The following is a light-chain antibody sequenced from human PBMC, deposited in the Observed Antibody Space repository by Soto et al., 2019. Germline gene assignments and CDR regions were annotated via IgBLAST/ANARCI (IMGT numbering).Light chain of an antibody. CDR1: INDIGSYHY. CDR2: EVT. Sequence: QSVLTQPASVSGSPGQSITISCTGTINDIGSYHYVAWYQHHPGKAPKLIIYEVTHRPSGVSNRFSGSKSVNTASLTISGLQAEYEADYYCSSYTTTSTTFGGGTKLTV. V-gene: IGLV2-14*01. CDR3: SSYTTTSTT. J-gene: IGLJ3*02.